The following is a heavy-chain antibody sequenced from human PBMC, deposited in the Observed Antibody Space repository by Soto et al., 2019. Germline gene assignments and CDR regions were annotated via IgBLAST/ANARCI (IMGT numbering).Heavy chain of an antibody. CDR1: GFTVSSNY. Sequence: PGGSLRLSCAASGFTVSSNYMNWVRQAPGKGLEWVSGISGSGDSTYYADSVKGRFTVSRDNSKNTLYLQMNSLRAEDTAVFYCAKERSSGWSFDYWGQGTLVTVSS. J-gene: IGHJ4*02. CDR2: ISGSGDST. CDR3: AKERSSGWSFDY. D-gene: IGHD6-19*01. V-gene: IGHV3-23*01.